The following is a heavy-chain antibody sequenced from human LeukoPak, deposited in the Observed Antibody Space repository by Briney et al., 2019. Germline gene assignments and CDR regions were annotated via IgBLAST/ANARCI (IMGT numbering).Heavy chain of an antibody. CDR1: GFTFDDCG. J-gene: IGHJ4*02. CDR3: ARAIETTNYDYVWGSYRYEDY. V-gene: IGHV3-20*04. CDR2: VNWNGGST. D-gene: IGHD3-16*02. Sequence: GGSLRLSCAASGFTFDDCGMSWVRQAPGKGLEWVSGVNWNGGSTGYADSVKGRFTISRDNAKNSLYLQMNGLRAEDTALYYCARAIETTNYDYVWGSYRYEDYWGQGTLVTVSS.